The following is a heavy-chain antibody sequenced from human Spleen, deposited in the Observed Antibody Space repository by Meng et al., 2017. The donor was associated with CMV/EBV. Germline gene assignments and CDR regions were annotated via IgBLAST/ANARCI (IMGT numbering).Heavy chain of an antibody. CDR2: INPNSGGT. D-gene: IGHD6-13*01. Sequence: ASVKVSCKASGYSFTSYSISWVRQAPGQGLEWMGWINPNSGGTNYAQKFQGRVTMTRDTSISTAYMELSRLRSDDTAVYYCARVHAAGTFVGYYFDYWGQGTLVTVSS. CDR3: ARVHAAGTFVGYYFDY. J-gene: IGHJ4*02. CDR1: GYSFTSYS. V-gene: IGHV1-2*02.